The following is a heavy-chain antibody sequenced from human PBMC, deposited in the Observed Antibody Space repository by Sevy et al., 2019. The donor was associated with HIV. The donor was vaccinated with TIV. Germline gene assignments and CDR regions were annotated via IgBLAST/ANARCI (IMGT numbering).Heavy chain of an antibody. CDR2: IKSKTDGGTT. Sequence: GGSLRLSCAASGFTFSNAWMSWVRQAPGKGLEWVGRIKSKTDGGTTDHAAPVKGRFTISRDDSKNTLYLQMNSLKTEDTAVYYCTTSDYYDSSGYREDWGQGTLVTVSS. D-gene: IGHD3-22*01. V-gene: IGHV3-15*01. CDR3: TTSDYYDSSGYRED. J-gene: IGHJ4*02. CDR1: GFTFSNAW.